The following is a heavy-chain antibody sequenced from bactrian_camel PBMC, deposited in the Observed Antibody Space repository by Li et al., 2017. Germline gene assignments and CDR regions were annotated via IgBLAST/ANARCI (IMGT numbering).Heavy chain of an antibody. CDR2: KTTSSGST. V-gene: IGHV3S68*01. CDR1: VPAFSRRC. D-gene: IGHD2*01. Sequence: VQLVESGGGSVRAGGSLRLSCASSVPAFSRRCMGWFRQAPGKEREGVAQKTTSSGSTSYADSVKGRFTISQDNAKNTLYLQMNSLKPEDTGLYFCAAGDTWYCLSDFRARNFAYWGQGTQVTVS. CDR3: AAGDTWYCLSDFRARNFAY. J-gene: IGHJ6*01.